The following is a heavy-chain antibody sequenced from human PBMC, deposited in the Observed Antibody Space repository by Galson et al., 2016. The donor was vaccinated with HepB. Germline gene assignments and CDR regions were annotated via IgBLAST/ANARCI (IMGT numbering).Heavy chain of an antibody. J-gene: IGHJ4*02. D-gene: IGHD3-10*01. CDR3: AGGTMIRGLT. CDR1: GFTFSDYY. V-gene: IGHV3-11*06. CDR2: ISSSISYT. Sequence: SLRLSCAASGFTFSDYYLSWIRQAPGKGLEWISYISSSISYTYYADAVKGRFTISRDNAENSLYLQMNSLRVEDTAVYYCAGGTMIRGLTWGQETLVTVSS.